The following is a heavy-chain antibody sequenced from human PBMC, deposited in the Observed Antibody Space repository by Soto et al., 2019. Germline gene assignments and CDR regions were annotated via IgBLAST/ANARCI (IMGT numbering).Heavy chain of an antibody. V-gene: IGHV3-74*01. CDR2: ISNDGSIT. D-gene: IGHD1-1*01. CDR3: AKDLTWNQADY. Sequence: GGSLRLSCEASGFIFSNYWMHWFRQTPGTGLVWVSHISNDGSITNYADSVKGRFTISRDNAKNTLYLQMNSLRAEDTAVYYCAKDLTWNQADYWGQGA. J-gene: IGHJ4*02. CDR1: GFIFSNYW.